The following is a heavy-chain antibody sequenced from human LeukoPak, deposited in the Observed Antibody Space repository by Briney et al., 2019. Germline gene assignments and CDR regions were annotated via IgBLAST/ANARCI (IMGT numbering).Heavy chain of an antibody. D-gene: IGHD2-21*02. CDR1: GYTFTSYG. CDR3: ARDSKGDTKDEYYYYYYGMDV. V-gene: IGHV1-18*01. Sequence: ASVKVSCKASGYTFTSYGISWVRPAPGQGREWMGWISAYNGNTNYAQKLQGRVTMTTDTSTSTAYMELRSLRSDDTAVYYCARDSKGDTKDEYYYYYYGMDVWGQGTTVTVSS. J-gene: IGHJ6*02. CDR2: ISAYNGNT.